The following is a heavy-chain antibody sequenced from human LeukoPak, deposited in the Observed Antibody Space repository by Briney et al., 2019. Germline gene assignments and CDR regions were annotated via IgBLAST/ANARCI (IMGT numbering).Heavy chain of an antibody. J-gene: IGHJ6*03. Sequence: PGGSLRLSCAASGFTFDDYGMSWVRQAPGKGLEWVSGINWNGGSTGYADSVKGRFTISRDNAKNSLYLQMNSLRAEDTALYYCAREGGSGSRYGWGYYYIDVWGKGTTVTVSS. D-gene: IGHD3-10*01. CDR2: INWNGGST. CDR3: AREGGSGSRYGWGYYYIDV. CDR1: GFTFDDYG. V-gene: IGHV3-20*04.